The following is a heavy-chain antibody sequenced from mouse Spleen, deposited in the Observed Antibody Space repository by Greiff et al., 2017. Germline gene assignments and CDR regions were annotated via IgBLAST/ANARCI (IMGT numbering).Heavy chain of an antibody. CDR3: ARQGTTVVNAMDY. Sequence: DVKLVESGGGLVKPGGSLKLSCAASGFTFSSYAMSWVRQTPEKRLEWVATISSGGSYTYYPDSVKGRFTISRDNAKNTLYLQMSSLRSEDTAMYYCARQGTTVVNAMDYWGQGTSVTVSS. CDR2: ISSGGSYT. V-gene: IGHV5-9-3*01. J-gene: IGHJ4*01. D-gene: IGHD1-1*01. CDR1: GFTFSSYA.